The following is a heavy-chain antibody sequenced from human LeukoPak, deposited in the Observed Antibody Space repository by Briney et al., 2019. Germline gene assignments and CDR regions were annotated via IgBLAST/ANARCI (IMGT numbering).Heavy chain of an antibody. D-gene: IGHD3-22*01. Sequence: SETLSLTCSVYGGSFNGYYWIRIRQPPGKGLEWIGYIYYSGSTYYNPSLKSRVTISVDKSKNQFSLKLSSVTAADTAVYYCARSNGRYYDSSGPFDYWGQGTLVTVSS. CDR1: GGSFNGYY. J-gene: IGHJ4*02. V-gene: IGHV4-59*12. CDR2: IYYSGST. CDR3: ARSNGRYYDSSGPFDY.